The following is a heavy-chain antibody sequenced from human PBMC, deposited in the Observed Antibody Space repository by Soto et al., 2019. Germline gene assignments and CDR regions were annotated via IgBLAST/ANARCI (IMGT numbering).Heavy chain of an antibody. D-gene: IGHD3-16*01. CDR2: IYYSGNT. CDR1: GGSISSGDYY. J-gene: IGHJ3*02. V-gene: IGHV4-30-4*01. CDR3: ARLLPSGGAFDI. Sequence: QVQLQESGPGLVKPSQTLSLTCTVSGGSISSGDYYWSWIRQPPGKGLEWVGYIYYSGNTYYNPSLKIRITISVDTSTNHFFLKVNSVTAADTAVYYCARLLPSGGAFDIWGQGTMVTVSS.